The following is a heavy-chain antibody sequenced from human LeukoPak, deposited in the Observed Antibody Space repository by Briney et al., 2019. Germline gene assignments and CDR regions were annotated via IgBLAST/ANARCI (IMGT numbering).Heavy chain of an antibody. Sequence: GESLKISCEGSGYPFTNYWIAWVRQMPGKGLEWMGIIYPGDSHATYSPSFQGQVTISTDKSIGTAYLQWSSLKASDTAMYYCARGIRLVRGVITPNFDYWGQGTLVTVSS. CDR3: ARGIRLVRGVITPNFDY. D-gene: IGHD3-10*01. CDR1: GYPFTNYW. V-gene: IGHV5-51*01. J-gene: IGHJ4*02. CDR2: IYPGDSHA.